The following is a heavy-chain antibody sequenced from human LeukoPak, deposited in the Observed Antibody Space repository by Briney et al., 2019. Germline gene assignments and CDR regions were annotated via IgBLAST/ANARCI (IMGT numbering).Heavy chain of an antibody. J-gene: IGHJ6*03. Sequence: PSETLSLTCSVSGGSISSSSYYWVWIRQPPGEGLEWIGSIYYSGSTYYNPSLKSRVTISVDTSKNQFSLKLSTVTAADTAVYYCARAPRGSGKYYYMDIWNKGTTVIVS. V-gene: IGHV4-39*07. CDR3: ARAPRGSGKYYYMDI. CDR2: IYYSGST. CDR1: GGSISSSSYY. D-gene: IGHD1-26*01.